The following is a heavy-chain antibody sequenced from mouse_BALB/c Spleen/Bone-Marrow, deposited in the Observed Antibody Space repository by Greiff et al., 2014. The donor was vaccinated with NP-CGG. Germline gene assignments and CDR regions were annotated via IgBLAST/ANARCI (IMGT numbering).Heavy chain of an antibody. D-gene: IGHD1-1*01. CDR2: IDPANGNT. J-gene: IGHJ2*01. Sequence: EVQLQQSGAALVKPGASVKLSCTASGFNIKDTYMHWVKQRPEQGLEWIGRIDPANGNTKYDPKFQGKATITADTSSNTAYLQLSSLTSEDTAVYYCANYYYGSHFDYWGHGTTLTVSS. V-gene: IGHV14-3*02. CDR1: GFNIKDTY. CDR3: ANYYYGSHFDY.